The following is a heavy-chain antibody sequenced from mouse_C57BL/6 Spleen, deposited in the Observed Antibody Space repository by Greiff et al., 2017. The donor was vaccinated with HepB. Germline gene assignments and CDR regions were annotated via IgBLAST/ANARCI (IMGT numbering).Heavy chain of an antibody. CDR1: GFTFSDYY. CDR3: ARDLDYFDY. V-gene: IGHV5-16*01. J-gene: IGHJ2*01. CDR2: INYDGSST. Sequence: EVKLMESEGGLVQPGSSMKLSCTASGFTFSDYYMAWVRQVPEKGLEWVANINYDGSSTSYLDSLESRFIISRNNAKNSLYLQMSTLKSEDTATYYYARDLDYFDYWGQGTTLTVTS.